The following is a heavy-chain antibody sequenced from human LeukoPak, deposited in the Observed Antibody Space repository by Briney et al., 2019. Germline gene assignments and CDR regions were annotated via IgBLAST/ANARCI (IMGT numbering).Heavy chain of an antibody. V-gene: IGHV1-2*02. CDR3: ARWAPLYRQLVPGVVYYFDY. Sequence: ASVKVSCKASGYTSTGYYMHWVRQAPGQGLEWMGWINPNSGGTNYAQKFQGRVTMTRDTSISTAYMELSRLRSDDTAVYYCARWAPLYRQLVPGVVYYFDYWGQGTLVTVSS. CDR2: INPNSGGT. CDR1: GYTSTGYY. J-gene: IGHJ4*02. D-gene: IGHD6-6*01.